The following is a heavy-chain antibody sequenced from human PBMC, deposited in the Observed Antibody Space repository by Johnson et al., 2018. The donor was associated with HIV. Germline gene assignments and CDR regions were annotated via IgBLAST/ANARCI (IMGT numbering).Heavy chain of an antibody. CDR1: GFTFSSYG. V-gene: IGHV3-33*01. D-gene: IGHD6-13*01. CDR3: ARNSHSSNWYEWEAFDI. J-gene: IGHJ3*02. Sequence: QMQLVESGGGVVQPGRSLRLSCAASGFTFSSYGMHWVRQAPGKGLEWVAVIWYDGSNKYYADSVKGRFTISRDNSKNTLYLQMNSLRAEDTAVYYCARNSHSSNWYEWEAFDIWGQGTMVTVSS. CDR2: IWYDGSNK.